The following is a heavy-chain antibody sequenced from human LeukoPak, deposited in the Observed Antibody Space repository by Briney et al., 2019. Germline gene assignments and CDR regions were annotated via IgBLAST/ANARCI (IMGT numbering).Heavy chain of an antibody. CDR1: GGTFSSYA. Sequence: ASVKVSCKASGGTFSSYAISWVRQAPGQGLEWMGWINPNSGGTNYAQKFQGRVTMTRDTSISTAYMELSSLRSEDTAVYYCAAEGDYYDSSGYPSFDYWGQGTLVTVSS. CDR2: INPNSGGT. CDR3: AAEGDYYDSSGYPSFDY. V-gene: IGHV1-2*02. J-gene: IGHJ4*02. D-gene: IGHD3-22*01.